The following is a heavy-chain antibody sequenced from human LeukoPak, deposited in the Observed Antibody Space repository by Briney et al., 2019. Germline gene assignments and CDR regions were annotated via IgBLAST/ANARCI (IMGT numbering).Heavy chain of an antibody. CDR2: IRYDGSNK. CDR3: AKGTVVVVAATNIYYYYGMDV. Sequence: GVSLRLSCAASGFTFSSYGMHWVRQAPGKGLEWVAFIRYDGSNKYYADSVKGRFTISRDNSKNTLYLQMNSLRAEDTAVYYCAKGTVVVVAATNIYYYYGMDVWGQGTTVTVSS. J-gene: IGHJ6*02. V-gene: IGHV3-30*02. CDR1: GFTFSSYG. D-gene: IGHD2-15*01.